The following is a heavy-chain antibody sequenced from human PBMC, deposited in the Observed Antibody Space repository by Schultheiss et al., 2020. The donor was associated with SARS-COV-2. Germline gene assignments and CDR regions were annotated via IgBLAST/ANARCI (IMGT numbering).Heavy chain of an antibody. Sequence: GGSLRLSCAASGFTVSSNYMSWVRQAPGKGLEWVSVIYSGGSTYYADSVKGRFTISRDNAKNTLYLQMNSLRAEDTAVYYCARPTQTGAFDYWGQGTLVTVSS. J-gene: IGHJ4*02. D-gene: IGHD7-27*01. CDR2: IYSGGST. V-gene: IGHV3-66*04. CDR1: GFTVSSNY. CDR3: ARPTQTGAFDY.